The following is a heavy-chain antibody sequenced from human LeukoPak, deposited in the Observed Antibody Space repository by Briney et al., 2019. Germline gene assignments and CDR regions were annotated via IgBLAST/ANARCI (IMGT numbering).Heavy chain of an antibody. V-gene: IGHV3-66*01. CDR1: GFTVSSNY. Sequence: GGSLRLSCAASGFTVSSNYMSWVRQAPGKGLEWVSVIYSGGSTYYVDSVKGRFAISRDNSKNTLYLQMNSLRAEDTAVYYCARGVVSAAIRGGPFDYWGQGTLVTVSS. CDR3: ARGVVSAAIRGGPFDY. CDR2: IYSGGST. D-gene: IGHD2-2*02. J-gene: IGHJ4*02.